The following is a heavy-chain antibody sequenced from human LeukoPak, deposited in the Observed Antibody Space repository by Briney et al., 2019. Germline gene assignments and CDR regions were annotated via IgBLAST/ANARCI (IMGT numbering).Heavy chain of an antibody. CDR3: ARPGIAAAAPYFDY. D-gene: IGHD6-13*01. Sequence: PGGSLRLSCAASGFTFSSYGMHWVRQAPGNGLEWVAVISYDGSNKFYADSVKGRFTISRDNSKNTLYLQMNSLRAEDTAVYYCARPGIAAAAPYFDYWGQGTLVTVSS. V-gene: IGHV3-30*03. CDR1: GFTFSSYG. CDR2: ISYDGSNK. J-gene: IGHJ4*02.